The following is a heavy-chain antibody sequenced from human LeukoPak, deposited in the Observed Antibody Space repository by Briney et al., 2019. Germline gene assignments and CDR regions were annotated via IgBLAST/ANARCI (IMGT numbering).Heavy chain of an antibody. CDR1: GGSISSGDYY. D-gene: IGHD4-23*01. J-gene: IGHJ3*02. V-gene: IGHV4-30-4*01. CDR3: ARSSWSDYGGNSRAFDI. Sequence: SQTLSLTCTVSGGSISSGDYYWSWIRQPPGKGLEWIGYIYYSGSTYYNPSLKSRVTISVDTSKNQFSLKLSSVTAADTAVYYCARSSWSDYGGNSRAFDIWGQGTMVTVSS. CDR2: IYYSGST.